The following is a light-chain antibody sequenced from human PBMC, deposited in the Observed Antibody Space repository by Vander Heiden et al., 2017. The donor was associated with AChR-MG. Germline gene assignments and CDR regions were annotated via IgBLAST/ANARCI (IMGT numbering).Light chain of an antibody. V-gene: IGLV3-10*01. CDR2: EDS. CDR3: YSTDSSGNHRV. J-gene: IGLJ3*02. CDR1: SLQNNY. Sequence: SYELTQPPSVSVSPCPTARIPCPGDSLQNNYAYWYQQKPGQAPVLVIYEDSKRPSGLPERFSGSSSGTRATLTISGAQVEDEADYYCYSTDSSGNHRVFGGGTKLTVL.